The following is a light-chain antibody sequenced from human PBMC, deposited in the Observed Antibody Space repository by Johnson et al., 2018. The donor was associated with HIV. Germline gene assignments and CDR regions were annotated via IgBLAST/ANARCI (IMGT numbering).Light chain of an antibody. V-gene: IGLV1-51*01. CDR3: GTWDTSLSDYYV. CDR2: DNN. J-gene: IGLJ1*01. Sequence: QSVLTQPPSMSAAPGQQVTISCSGSSSNIGNNYVSWYQQLPGTAPKLLIYDNNKRPSGIPDRFSGSKSGTSATLGITGLQTGDEADYYCGTWDTSLSDYYVFGTGTKVTVL. CDR1: SSNIGNNY.